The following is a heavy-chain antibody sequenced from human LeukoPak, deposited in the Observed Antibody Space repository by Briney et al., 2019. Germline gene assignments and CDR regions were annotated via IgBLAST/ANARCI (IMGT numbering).Heavy chain of an antibody. CDR2: INWNGDNT. V-gene: IGHV3-20*04. Sequence: PGGSLRLSCAASGFSFDNYGMSWVRQAPGKGLEWVAGINWNGDNTGYGDSVKGRFTISRDNAENSLYLQMNSLRAEDTALYYCAREIWSGGSRWFGPWGQGTLVTVSS. CDR3: AREIWSGGSRWFGP. CDR1: GFSFDNYG. J-gene: IGHJ5*02. D-gene: IGHD6-13*01.